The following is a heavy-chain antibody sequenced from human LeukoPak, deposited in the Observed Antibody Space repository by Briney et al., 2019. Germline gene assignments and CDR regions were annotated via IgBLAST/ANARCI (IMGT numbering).Heavy chain of an antibody. CDR1: GFTFNYNG. D-gene: IGHD4-17*01. Sequence: GGSLRLSCAAYGFTFNYNGMNWVRQAPGKGLEGVAFISYDGANKYYTESMRGRFTISRDNSKNTLYLQMNSLRPEDTAVYYCAKDWGGDYGDYAGDYWGQGTLVTVSS. V-gene: IGHV3-30*18. J-gene: IGHJ4*02. CDR3: AKDWGGDYGDYAGDY. CDR2: ISYDGANK.